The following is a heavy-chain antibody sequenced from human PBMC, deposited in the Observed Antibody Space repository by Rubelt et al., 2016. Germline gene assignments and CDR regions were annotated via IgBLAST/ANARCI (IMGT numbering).Heavy chain of an antibody. CDR2: IIPILGIA. CDR3: ARVADYYDSAGSACDY. D-gene: IGHD3-22*01. Sequence: SWVRQAPGQGLEWMGRIIPILGIANYAQKFQGRVTITADKSTSTAYMELSSLRSEDTAVYYCARVADYYDSAGSACDYWGQGTLVTVSS. V-gene: IGHV1-69*04. J-gene: IGHJ4*02.